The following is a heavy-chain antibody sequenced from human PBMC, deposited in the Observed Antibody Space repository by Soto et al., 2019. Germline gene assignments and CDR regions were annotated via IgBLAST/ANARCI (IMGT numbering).Heavy chain of an antibody. CDR3: TTDGGVTVYPLFWA. CDR1: GTALSNAW. D-gene: IGHD3-9*01. CDR2: LKSKSDGGTS. J-gene: IGHJ5*02. V-gene: IGHV3-15*01. Sequence: LRLFRVASGTALSNAWMGWARQAPGRGRVWVGRLKSKSDGGTSDYASPVKGRFSISRDESKNTLYLQMNSLRTEDTAVYYGTTDGGVTVYPLFWAWGQGTRGTASS.